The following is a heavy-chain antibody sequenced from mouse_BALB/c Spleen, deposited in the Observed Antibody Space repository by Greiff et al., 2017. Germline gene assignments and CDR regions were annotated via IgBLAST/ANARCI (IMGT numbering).Heavy chain of an antibody. CDR1: GYTFTEYT. J-gene: IGHJ4*01. Sequence: VQLQQSGPELVKPVASVKLSCKTSGYTFTEYTMHWVKLSHGQSLEWIGGINPNNGGTRYNQKFKGKATLTVEKSSSTAYMELRSLTSEDSAVYYCAKWLLGAMDYWGQGTSVTVSS. CDR2: INPNNGGT. CDR3: AKWLLGAMDY. V-gene: IGHV1-18*01. D-gene: IGHD2-3*01.